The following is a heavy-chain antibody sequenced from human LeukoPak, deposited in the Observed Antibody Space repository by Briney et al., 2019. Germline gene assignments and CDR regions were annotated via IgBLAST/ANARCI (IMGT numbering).Heavy chain of an antibody. CDR1: GFTFSSYG. CDR2: IRYDGSNK. J-gene: IGHJ4*02. CDR3: ARGVTSIDY. D-gene: IGHD4-17*01. V-gene: IGHV3-30*02. Sequence: GGSLRLSCAASGFTFSSYGMHWVRQAPGKGLEWVAFIRYDGSNKYYADSVKGRFTISRDNSKNTLYLLMNSLRAEDTAVYYCARGVTSIDYWGQGTLVTVSS.